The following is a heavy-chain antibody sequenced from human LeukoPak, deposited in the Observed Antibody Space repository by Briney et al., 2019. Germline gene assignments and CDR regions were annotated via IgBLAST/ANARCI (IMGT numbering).Heavy chain of an antibody. CDR3: AKDYDILPGCLDY. J-gene: IGHJ4*02. CDR2: ISYDESNK. D-gene: IGHD3-9*01. Sequence: GESLRLSCAASGFTFSSYGMHWVRQAPGKGLEWVAVISYDESNKYYADSVKGRFTISRDNSKTTLYLQMNSLSAEDTAVYYCAKDYDILPGCLDYWGQGTLVTVSS. CDR1: GFTFSSYG. V-gene: IGHV3-30*18.